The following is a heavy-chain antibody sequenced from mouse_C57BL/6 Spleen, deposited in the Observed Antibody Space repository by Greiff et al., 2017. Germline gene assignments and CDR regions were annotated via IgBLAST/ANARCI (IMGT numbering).Heavy chain of an antibody. J-gene: IGHJ3*01. CDR2: IDPSDSYT. CDR3: ARSPYYYGSSPWFAY. V-gene: IGHV1-59*01. CDR1: GYTFTSYW. Sequence: VQLQQPGAELVRPGTSVKLSCKASGYTFTSYWLHWVKQRPGQGLEWIGVIDPSDSYTNYNQKFKGKATLTVDTSSSTAYMQLSSLTSEDSAVYYCARSPYYYGSSPWFAYWGQGTLVTVSA. D-gene: IGHD1-1*01.